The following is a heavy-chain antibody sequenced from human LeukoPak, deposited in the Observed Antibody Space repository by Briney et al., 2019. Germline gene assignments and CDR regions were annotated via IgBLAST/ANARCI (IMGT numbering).Heavy chain of an antibody. CDR3: AKVATTVVKAFDI. Sequence: GRSLRLSCAAAGFTFYDYDKHGVRQAQGKGVEWGSGISLNSGSIRYAASVNVRFTISRGNAKNSLYLQMNSLRAEDTALYYCAKVATTVVKAFDIWGQGTMVTVSS. D-gene: IGHD4-23*01. V-gene: IGHV3-9*01. J-gene: IGHJ3*02. CDR1: GFTFYDYD. CDR2: ISLNSGSI.